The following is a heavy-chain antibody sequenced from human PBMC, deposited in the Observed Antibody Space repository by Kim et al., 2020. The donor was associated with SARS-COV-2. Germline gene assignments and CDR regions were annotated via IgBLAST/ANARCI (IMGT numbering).Heavy chain of an antibody. CDR1: GNTFTGYY. CDR3: ATDHCTSSSCYENHYYGMDV. J-gene: IGHJ6*02. CDR2: INPNSGGT. V-gene: IGHV1-2*02. D-gene: IGHD2-2*01. Sequence: ASVKVSCKTSGNTFTGYYMHWVRQAPGQGLEWMGWINPNSGGTEYAQKFQGRVTKTRDTSISTAYMELSRLRSDDTAVYYCATDHCTSSSCYENHYYGMDVWGQGTTVTVSS.